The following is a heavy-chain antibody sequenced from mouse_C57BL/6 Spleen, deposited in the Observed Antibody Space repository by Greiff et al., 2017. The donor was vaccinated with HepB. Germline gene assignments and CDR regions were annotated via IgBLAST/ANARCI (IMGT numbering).Heavy chain of an antibody. CDR2: IDPSDSYT. D-gene: IGHD1-3*01. V-gene: IGHV1-69*01. Sequence: QVQLQQPGAELVMPGASVKLSCKASGYTFTSYWMHWVKQRPGQGLEWIGEIDPSDSYTNYNQKFKGKSTLTVDKSSSTAYMQLSSLTSEDSAVYYCARGKGRFDYWGQGTTLTVSS. CDR1: GYTFTSYW. CDR3: ARGKGRFDY. J-gene: IGHJ2*01.